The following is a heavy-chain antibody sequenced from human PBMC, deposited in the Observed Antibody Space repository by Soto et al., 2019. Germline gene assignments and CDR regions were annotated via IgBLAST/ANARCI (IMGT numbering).Heavy chain of an antibody. V-gene: IGHV1-2*02. CDR1: GYTFTGYY. CDR2: INPNSGGT. D-gene: IGHD6-13*01. J-gene: IGHJ5*02. CDR3: ARYSSSWYIGWFDP. Sequence: ASVKVSCKASGYTFTGYYMHWVRQAPGQGLEWMGWINPNSGGTNYAQKFQGRVTMTRDTSISTAYMELSRLRSDDRAVYYCARYSSSWYIGWFDPWGQGTLVTVSS.